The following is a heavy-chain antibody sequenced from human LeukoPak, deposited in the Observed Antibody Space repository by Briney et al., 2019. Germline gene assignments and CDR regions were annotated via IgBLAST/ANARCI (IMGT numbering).Heavy chain of an antibody. Sequence: GGSLRLSCAGSGFSFGPNAMSWVRQAPGKGLEWVSGIGGSDDSTHYADSVKGRFTISRDNAKNSLYLQMNSLRAEDTAVYYCARDAPTTVTTWSALPDYYYYYGMDVWGQGTTVTVSS. J-gene: IGHJ6*02. V-gene: IGHV3-23*01. CDR2: IGGSDDST. CDR3: ARDAPTTVTTWSALPDYYYYYGMDV. D-gene: IGHD4-17*01. CDR1: GFSFGPNA.